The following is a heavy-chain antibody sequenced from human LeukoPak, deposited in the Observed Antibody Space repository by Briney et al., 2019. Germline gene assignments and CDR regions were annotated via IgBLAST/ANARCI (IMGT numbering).Heavy chain of an antibody. J-gene: IGHJ4*02. D-gene: IGHD3-3*01. CDR2: IYYSGST. V-gene: IGHV4-31*03. CDR3: ARAPRVSGTDY. CDR1: GGSISSGGYY. Sequence: SETLTLTCTVSGGSISSGGYYWSWIRQHPGKGLEWIGYIYYSGSTYYNPSLKSRVTISVDTSKNQFSLKLSSVTAADTAVYYCARAPRVSGTDYWGQGTLVTVSS.